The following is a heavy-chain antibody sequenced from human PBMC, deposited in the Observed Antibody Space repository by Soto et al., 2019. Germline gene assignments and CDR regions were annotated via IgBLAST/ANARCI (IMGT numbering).Heavy chain of an antibody. CDR1: GYTFTSYA. V-gene: IGHV1-3*01. CDR3: AAEYSSAWDGMDV. CDR2: INAGNGNT. D-gene: IGHD6-19*01. Sequence: ASVKVSCKASGYTFTSYAMHWVRQAPGQRREWMGWINAGNGNTKYSQKFQGRVTITRDTSASTAYMELSSLRSEATAVYYCAAEYSSAWDGMDVWGQGTTVTVSS. J-gene: IGHJ6*02.